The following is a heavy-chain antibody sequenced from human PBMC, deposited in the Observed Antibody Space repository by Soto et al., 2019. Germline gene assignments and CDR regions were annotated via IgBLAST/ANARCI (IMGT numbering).Heavy chain of an antibody. CDR3: ARDPLWEYYDILTGYQNWLDP. Sequence: ASVKVSCKASGYTFTSYGISWVRQAPGQGLEWMGWISAYNGNTNYAQKLQGRVTMTTDTSTSTAYMELRSLRSDDTAVYYCARDPLWEYYDILTGYQNWLDPWGQGTLVTVSS. CDR2: ISAYNGNT. J-gene: IGHJ5*02. D-gene: IGHD3-9*01. V-gene: IGHV1-18*01. CDR1: GYTFTSYG.